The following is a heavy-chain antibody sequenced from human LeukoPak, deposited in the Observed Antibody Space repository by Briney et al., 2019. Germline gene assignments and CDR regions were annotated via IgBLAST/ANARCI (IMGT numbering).Heavy chain of an antibody. CDR1: GFTFSSYG. J-gene: IGHJ6*04. V-gene: IGHV3-30*03. D-gene: IGHD3-22*01. CDR2: ISYDGSNK. Sequence: GGSLRLSCAASGFTFSSYGMHWVRQAPGKGLEWVAVISYDGSNKYYADSVKGRFTISRDNAKNSLYLQMNSLRAEDTAVYYCARGPTMKMDVWGKGTTVTVSS. CDR3: ARGPTMKMDV.